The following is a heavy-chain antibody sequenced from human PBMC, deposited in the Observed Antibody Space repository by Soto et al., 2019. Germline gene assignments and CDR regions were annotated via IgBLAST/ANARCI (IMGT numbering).Heavy chain of an antibody. J-gene: IGHJ4*02. V-gene: IGHV3-23*01. CDR3: AIDRERIAARPIDY. Sequence: HPGGSLRLSCAASGFTFSSYAMSWVRQAPGKGLEWVSAISGSGGSTYYADSVKGRFTISRDNSKNTLYLQMNSLRAEDTAVYYCAIDRERIAARPIDYWGQGTLVTVSS. D-gene: IGHD6-6*01. CDR2: ISGSGGST. CDR1: GFTFSSYA.